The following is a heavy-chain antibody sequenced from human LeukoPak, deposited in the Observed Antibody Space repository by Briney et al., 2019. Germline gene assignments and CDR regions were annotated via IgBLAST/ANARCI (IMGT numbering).Heavy chain of an antibody. CDR1: GYTFTSYD. CDR2: MNPNSGNT. V-gene: IGHV1-8*01. J-gene: IGHJ6*04. CDR3: ARLGDRYYDFWSGYPTPMDV. Sequence: GASVKVSCKASGYTFTSYDINWLRQATGQGLEWMGWMNPNSGNTGYAQKFQGRVTMTRNTSISTAYMELSSLRSEDTAVYYCARLGDRYYDFWSGYPTPMDVWGKGTTVTVSS. D-gene: IGHD3-3*01.